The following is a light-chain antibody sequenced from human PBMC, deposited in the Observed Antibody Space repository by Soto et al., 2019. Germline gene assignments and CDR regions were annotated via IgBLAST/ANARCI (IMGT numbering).Light chain of an antibody. CDR1: QSVGKY. V-gene: IGKV3-11*01. J-gene: IGKJ4*01. CDR3: QQRSNS. CDR2: DAS. Sequence: EVVMTQSPATLSVSPVERATLSCRASQSVGKYLVWYQQKPGQAPRLLIYDASNRATGIPARFSGSGSGTDFTLTISSLEPEDFAVYYCQQRSNSFGGGTKVDIK.